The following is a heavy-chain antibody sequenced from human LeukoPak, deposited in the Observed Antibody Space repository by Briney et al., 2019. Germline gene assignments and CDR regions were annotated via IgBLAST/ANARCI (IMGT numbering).Heavy chain of an antibody. D-gene: IGHD3-10*01. V-gene: IGHV3-66*04. J-gene: IGHJ4*02. CDR2: IYSGGST. CDR1: GFTVSSNY. Sequence: GGSLRLSCAASGFTVSSNYMSWVRQVPGKGLEWVSVIYSGGSTYYADSVKGRFTISRDNSKNTLYLQMNSLRAEDTAVYYCARLMVRGVSFDYWGQGTLVTVSS. CDR3: ARLMVRGVSFDY.